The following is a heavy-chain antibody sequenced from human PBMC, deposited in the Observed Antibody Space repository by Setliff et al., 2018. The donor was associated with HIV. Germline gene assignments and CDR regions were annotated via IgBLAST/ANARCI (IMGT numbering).Heavy chain of an antibody. CDR1: GISIFSSSYY. CDR3: SNWNTTVDADS. Sequence: SETLSLTCTVSGISIFSSSYYYNWIRQTPGKGLEWIGEITPSGDTNYIPSLKSRVTMSLDTSKNQFSLNLNSVTAADTAVYYCSNWNTTVDADSWGQGTLVTVSS. J-gene: IGHJ4*02. V-gene: IGHV4-39*01. CDR2: ITPSGDT. D-gene: IGHD1-1*01.